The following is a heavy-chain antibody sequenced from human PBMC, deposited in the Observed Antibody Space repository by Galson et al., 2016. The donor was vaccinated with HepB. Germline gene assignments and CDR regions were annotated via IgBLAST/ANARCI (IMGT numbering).Heavy chain of an antibody. CDR1: GFTFGDYA. Sequence: SLRLSCAASGFTFGDYAMSWVRQAPGKGLKWVSFIRSKSYGGITEYAASVKDRFSISRDDSKGIVYLEMNSLKSEDTAVYYCTRSDHRYCSTSNCYYDLWGQGTLVTVSS. D-gene: IGHD2-2*01. CDR2: IRSKSYGGIT. V-gene: IGHV3-49*04. CDR3: TRSDHRYCSTSNCYYDL. J-gene: IGHJ4*02.